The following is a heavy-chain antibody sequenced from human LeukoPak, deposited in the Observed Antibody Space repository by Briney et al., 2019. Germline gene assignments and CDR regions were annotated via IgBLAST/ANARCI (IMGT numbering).Heavy chain of an antibody. CDR1: GGSFSGYY. D-gene: IGHD6-19*01. Sequence: PSETLSLTCAVYGGSFSGYYWSWIRQPPGKGLEWIGEINHSGSTNYNPSLKSRVTISVDTSKNQFSLKLSSVTAADTAVYYCARGRYSSGWYPFDYWGQGTLVTVSS. J-gene: IGHJ4*02. CDR2: INHSGST. CDR3: ARGRYSSGWYPFDY. V-gene: IGHV4-34*01.